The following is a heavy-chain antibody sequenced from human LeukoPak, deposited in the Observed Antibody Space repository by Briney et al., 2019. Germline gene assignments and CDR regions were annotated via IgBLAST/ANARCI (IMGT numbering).Heavy chain of an antibody. Sequence: ASVKVSCKASGGTFSSYAISWVRQAPGQGLEWMGGIIPIFGTANYAQKFQGRVTITADESTSTAYMELSSLRSEDTAVYYCASVYKYGMDVWGQGTTVIVSS. CDR1: GGTFSSYA. CDR2: IIPIFGTA. J-gene: IGHJ6*02. V-gene: IGHV1-69*13. CDR3: ASVYKYGMDV.